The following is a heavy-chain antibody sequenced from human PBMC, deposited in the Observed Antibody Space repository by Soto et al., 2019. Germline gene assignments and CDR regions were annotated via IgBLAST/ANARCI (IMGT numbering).Heavy chain of an antibody. D-gene: IGHD6-6*01. Sequence: EVQLLESGGGLVQPGGSLRLSCAASGFTFSSYAMSWVRQAPGKGLEWVSAISGSGGSTYYADSVKGRFTISRDNSKNTLYLQMNSLIAEDTAVYYCHTGAARNYYYGMDVWGQGTTVTVSS. CDR1: GFTFSSYA. J-gene: IGHJ6*02. CDR3: HTGAARNYYYGMDV. V-gene: IGHV3-23*01. CDR2: ISGSGGST.